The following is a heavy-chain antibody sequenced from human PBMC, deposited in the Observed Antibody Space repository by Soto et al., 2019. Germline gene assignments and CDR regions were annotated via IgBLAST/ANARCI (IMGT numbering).Heavy chain of an antibody. D-gene: IGHD2-21*01. Sequence: ASVKVSCKVSGYTLTELSMHWVRQAPGKGLEWMGGFDPEDGETIYAQKFQGRVTMTEDTSTDAAYMELSSLRSEDTAVYYCATVGWRGHIVDYFDYWGQGTLVTVSS. CDR2: FDPEDGET. CDR1: GYTLTELS. V-gene: IGHV1-24*01. CDR3: ATVGWRGHIVDYFDY. J-gene: IGHJ4*02.